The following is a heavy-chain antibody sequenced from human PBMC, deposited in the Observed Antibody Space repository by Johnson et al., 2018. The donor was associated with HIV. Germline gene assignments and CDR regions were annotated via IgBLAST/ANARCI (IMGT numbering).Heavy chain of an antibody. V-gene: IGHV3-23*04. J-gene: IGHJ3*01. Sequence: EVQLVESGGGLVQPGGSLRLSCAASGFTFSSYAMSWVRQAPGKGLEWVSSIRGSGGSTYYADSVKGRFPVSRDNSKNTLYLQMNSLRPEDTAVYYCAKESKWESRTPHAFDLWGQGTMVTVSS. CDR3: AKESKWESRTPHAFDL. CDR1: GFTFSSYA. CDR2: IRGSGGST. D-gene: IGHD1-26*01.